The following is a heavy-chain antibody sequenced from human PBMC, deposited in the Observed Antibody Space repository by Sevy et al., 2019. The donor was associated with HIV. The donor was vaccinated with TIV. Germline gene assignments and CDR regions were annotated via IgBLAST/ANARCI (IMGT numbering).Heavy chain of an antibody. J-gene: IGHJ3*02. V-gene: IGHV5-51*01. Sequence: GESLKISCKGSGYSFTSYWIGWVRQMPGKGLEGIGIIYPGYSDTRYSPSFQGQVTISADQSISTAYLKWSSLKASDTAMYYCARLRDSGSYGADAFDIWGQGTMVTVSS. CDR2: IYPGYSDT. D-gene: IGHD1-26*01. CDR1: GYSFTSYW. CDR3: ARLRDSGSYGADAFDI.